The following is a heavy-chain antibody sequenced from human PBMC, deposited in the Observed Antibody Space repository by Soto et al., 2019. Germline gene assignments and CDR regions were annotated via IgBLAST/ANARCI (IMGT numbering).Heavy chain of an antibody. CDR1: GGTFSSYA. Sequence: QVQLVQSGAEVKKPGSSVKVSCKASGGTFSSYAISWVRQAPGQGLEWMGGIIPIFGTANYAQKFQGRVTITADKSTSTAYMELSSLRSEDTAVYYCARGIPAPTYYYDSSGPTAFDIWGQGTMVTVSS. D-gene: IGHD3-22*01. V-gene: IGHV1-69*06. CDR2: IIPIFGTA. CDR3: ARGIPAPTYYYDSSGPTAFDI. J-gene: IGHJ3*02.